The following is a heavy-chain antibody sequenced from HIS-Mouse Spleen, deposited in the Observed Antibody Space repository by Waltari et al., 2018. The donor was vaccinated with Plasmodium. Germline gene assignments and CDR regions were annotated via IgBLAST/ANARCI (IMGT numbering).Heavy chain of an antibody. Sequence: EVQLVESGGGLVRAGGSLKLSCAAYGFPFSSYWMSWVRQAPGKGLEWVANIKQDGSDKYYVDSVKGRFTISRDNAKNSLYLQMNSLRAEDTAVYYCASSWYWYFDLWGRGTLVTVSS. CDR2: IKQDGSDK. J-gene: IGHJ2*01. CDR1: GFPFSSYW. V-gene: IGHV3-7*01. D-gene: IGHD6-13*01. CDR3: ASSWYWYFDL.